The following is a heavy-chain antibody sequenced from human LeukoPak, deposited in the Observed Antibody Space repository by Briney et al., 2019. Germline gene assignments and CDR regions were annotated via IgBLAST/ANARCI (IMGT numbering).Heavy chain of an antibody. D-gene: IGHD4-17*01. V-gene: IGHV3-30*04. Sequence: PGTSLRLSCAVSKLTFSDYAIHWVRQAPGKGLEWVALTSYDGGNKHYTDSVKGRFTISRDNSKNTVYLQMSSLRRSDTAVYYCATTYGAGFDYWGQGTLVTVSS. J-gene: IGHJ4*02. CDR1: KLTFSDYA. CDR3: ATTYGAGFDY. CDR2: TSYDGGNK.